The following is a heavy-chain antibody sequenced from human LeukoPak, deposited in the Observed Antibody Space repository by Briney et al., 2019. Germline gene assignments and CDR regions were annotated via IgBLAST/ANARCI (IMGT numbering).Heavy chain of an antibody. V-gene: IGHV4-59*01. CDR2: IYCSGST. Sequence: PSETLSLTCTVSGVSISNYYWSWLRQPPGKGLEWIGYIYCSGSTNYNPSLKSRVTISVDTSKNQISLKLSCVTAADTGVYYCARVLYDSSGYDYYFDYWGQGTLVTVSS. CDR1: GVSISNYY. CDR3: ARVLYDSSGYDYYFDY. D-gene: IGHD3-22*01. J-gene: IGHJ4*02.